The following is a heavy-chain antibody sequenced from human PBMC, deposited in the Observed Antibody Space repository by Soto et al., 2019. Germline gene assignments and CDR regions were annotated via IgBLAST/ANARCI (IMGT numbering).Heavy chain of an antibody. Sequence: QVQLVESGGGVVQPGRSLRLSCAASGFTFSNYAMHWVRQAPGKGLEWVAGISYDGSNKYYADSVKGRFTISRENSKKKLYMQMTSLRAEDTAVYYCAKVDDYGDYAGAFDVWGQGTMVTVSS. CDR1: GFTFSNYA. CDR2: ISYDGSNK. CDR3: AKVDDYGDYAGAFDV. J-gene: IGHJ3*01. D-gene: IGHD4-17*01. V-gene: IGHV3-30*18.